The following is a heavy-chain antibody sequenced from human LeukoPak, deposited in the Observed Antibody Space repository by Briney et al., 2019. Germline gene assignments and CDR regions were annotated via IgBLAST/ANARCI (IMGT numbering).Heavy chain of an antibody. V-gene: IGHV3-23*01. CDR2: LSGSGIST. CDR1: GFTFSSYA. CDR3: AKRRSTVASAWDAFDI. J-gene: IGHJ3*02. D-gene: IGHD4-23*01. Sequence: GGSLRLSCAASGFTFSSYAMSWVRQAPGRGLQWVSALSGSGISTYYADSVKGRFTISRDNSKNTLYLQMNSLRTDDTAVYYCAKRRSTVASAWDAFDIWGQGTMVTVSS.